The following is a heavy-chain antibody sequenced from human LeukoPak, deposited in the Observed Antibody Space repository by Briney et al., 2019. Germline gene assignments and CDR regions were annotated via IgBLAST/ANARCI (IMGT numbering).Heavy chain of an antibody. CDR1: GGSFSGYY. D-gene: IGHD2-15*01. Sequence: SETLSLTCAVYGGSFSGYYWSWIRQPPGKGLEWIGEINHSGSTNYNPSLKSRVTISVDTSKNQFSLKLSSVTAADTAVYYCARDLVAHDYWGQGTLVTVSP. CDR2: INHSGST. CDR3: ARDLVAHDY. J-gene: IGHJ4*02. V-gene: IGHV4-34*01.